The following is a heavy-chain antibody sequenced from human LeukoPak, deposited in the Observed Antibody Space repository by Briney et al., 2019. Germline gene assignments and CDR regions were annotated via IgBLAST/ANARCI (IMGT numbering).Heavy chain of an antibody. V-gene: IGHV3-30*18. J-gene: IGHJ6*03. Sequence: GGSLRLSCAASGFTFSSYGMHWVRQAPGKGLEWVAVISYDGSNKYYADSVKGRFTISRDNSKNTLYLQMNSLRAEDTAVYYCAKQGNGWYLGYYYYYMDVWGKGTTVTVSS. CDR1: GFTFSSYG. CDR2: ISYDGSNK. CDR3: AKQGNGWYLGYYYYYMDV. D-gene: IGHD6-19*01.